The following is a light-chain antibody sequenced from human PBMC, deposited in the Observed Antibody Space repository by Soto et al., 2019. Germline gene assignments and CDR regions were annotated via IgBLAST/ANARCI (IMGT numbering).Light chain of an antibody. Sequence: EIVLTKSPATLSLSPGESATLSRRARQSVSSYLAWYQQNPGQAPRILIYDASNRATGIPARFSGSGSGTDFTRTIRSLEPEEFGGYYGQQCANWPPKWTVGHGTKV. CDR1: QSVSSY. V-gene: IGKV3-11*01. J-gene: IGKJ1*01. CDR2: DAS. CDR3: QQCANWPPKWT.